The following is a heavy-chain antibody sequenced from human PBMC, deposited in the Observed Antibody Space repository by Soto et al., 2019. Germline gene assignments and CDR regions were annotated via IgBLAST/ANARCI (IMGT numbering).Heavy chain of an antibody. J-gene: IGHJ4*02. Sequence: GGSLRLSCAASGFTFSSYAMSWVRQAPGKGLEWVSAISGSGGSTYYADSVKGRFTISRDNSKNTLYLQMNSLRAEDTAVYYCARLPITARGYSGYGFDYWGQGTLVTVSS. V-gene: IGHV3-23*01. CDR1: GFTFSSYA. CDR2: ISGSGGST. D-gene: IGHD5-12*01. CDR3: ARLPITARGYSGYGFDY.